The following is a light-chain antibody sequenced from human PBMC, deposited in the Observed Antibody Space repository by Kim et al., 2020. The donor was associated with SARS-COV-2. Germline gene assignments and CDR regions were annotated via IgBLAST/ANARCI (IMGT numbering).Light chain of an antibody. CDR1: QGIRND. Sequence: DIQMTQSPSSLSASVGDRVTITCRASQGIRNDLGWYQQKPGKAPRRLIYAISTLQNGVPSRFSGGGSGTEFTLTISSLQPEDVATYYCIHYSGFPFAFGPGTKVDIK. V-gene: IGKV1-17*01. J-gene: IGKJ3*01. CDR2: AIS. CDR3: IHYSGFPFA.